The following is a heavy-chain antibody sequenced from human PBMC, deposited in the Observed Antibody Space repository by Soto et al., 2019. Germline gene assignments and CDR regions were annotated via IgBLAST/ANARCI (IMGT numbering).Heavy chain of an antibody. V-gene: IGHV1-45*02. CDR3: ASPQGYSSGPFSPFDY. D-gene: IGHD6-19*01. J-gene: IGHJ4*02. CDR1: GYTFTYRY. CDR2: ITPFNGNT. Sequence: SVKVSCKASGYTFTYRYLHWVRQAPGQALEWMGWITPFNGNTNYAQKFQDRVTITRDRSMSTAYMELSSLRSEDTAMYYCASPQGYSSGPFSPFDYWGQGTLVTVSS.